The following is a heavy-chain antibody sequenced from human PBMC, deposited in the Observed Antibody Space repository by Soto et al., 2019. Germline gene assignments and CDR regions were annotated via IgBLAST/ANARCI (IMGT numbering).Heavy chain of an antibody. CDR3: AKDLST. J-gene: IGHJ4*02. CDR2: IGDGPAST. CDR1: GFTFSNYA. V-gene: IGHV3-23*01. Sequence: GGSLRLSCAASGFTFSNYALSWVRQAPGKGLEWVSAIGDGPASTYYADSVKGRFTISRDNSKDTLYLQLNNLGVEDTAVYYCAKDLSTWGQGALVTVSS.